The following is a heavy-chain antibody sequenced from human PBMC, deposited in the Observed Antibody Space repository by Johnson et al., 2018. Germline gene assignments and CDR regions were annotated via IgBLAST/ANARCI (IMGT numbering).Heavy chain of an antibody. V-gene: IGHV3-66*01. CDR2: IYTGGNT. CDR1: GFTVGSKY. D-gene: IGHD1-26*01. J-gene: IGHJ4*02. Sequence: VQLVQSGGGLVQAGGSLRLSCAVSGFTVGSKYMTWVRQAPGKGLEWVSVIYTGGNTYYADSVKGRFTISRDISKNTVYLQMNTLRAEDTAVYYCARRTVGAALDQWGQGTLVTVSS. CDR3: ARRTVGAALDQ.